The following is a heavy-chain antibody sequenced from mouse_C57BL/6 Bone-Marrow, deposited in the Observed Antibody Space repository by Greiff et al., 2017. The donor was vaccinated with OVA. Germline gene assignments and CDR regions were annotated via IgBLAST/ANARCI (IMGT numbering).Heavy chain of an antibody. CDR1: GYTFTSYG. Sequence: QVQLQQSGAELARPGASVKLSCKASGYTFTSYGISWVKQRTGQGLEWIGEIYPRSCNTYYNEKFKGKATLTADKSSSTAYMELRSLTSEDSAVYFCARSPLLCLDYWGQGTTLTVSS. V-gene: IGHV1-81*01. CDR2: IYPRSCNT. CDR3: ARSPLLCLDY. D-gene: IGHD2-1*01. J-gene: IGHJ2*01.